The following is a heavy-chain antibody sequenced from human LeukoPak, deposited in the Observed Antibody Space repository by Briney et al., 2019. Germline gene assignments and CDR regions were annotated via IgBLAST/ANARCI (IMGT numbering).Heavy chain of an antibody. J-gene: IGHJ4*02. V-gene: IGHV3-7*01. D-gene: IGHD3-16*01. CDR3: VRDYVWGTENPDY. CDR1: GFTFNNFW. CDR2: IKNDGTEK. Sequence: GGSLRLSCAGSGFTFNNFWMSWFRQAPGGGLEWVGNIKNDGTEKYYLDSLRGRFTISRDNDKQSVFLQMHSLRAEDTAVYFCVRDYVWGTENPDYWGQGTQVTVSS.